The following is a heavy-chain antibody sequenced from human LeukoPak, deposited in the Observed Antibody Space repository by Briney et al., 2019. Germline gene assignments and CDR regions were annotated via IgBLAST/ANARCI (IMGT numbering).Heavy chain of an antibody. CDR3: ARDRAFGGVIATFDY. D-gene: IGHD3-16*02. CDR2: INPNSGGT. V-gene: IGHV1-2*02. J-gene: IGHJ4*02. CDR1: GYTFTGYY. Sequence: ASVKVSCKASGYTFTGYYMHWVRQAPGQGLEWMGWINPNSGGTNYAQKFQGRVTMTRDTSISTAYMELSRLRSDDTAVYYCARDRAFGGVIATFDYWGQGTLVTVSS.